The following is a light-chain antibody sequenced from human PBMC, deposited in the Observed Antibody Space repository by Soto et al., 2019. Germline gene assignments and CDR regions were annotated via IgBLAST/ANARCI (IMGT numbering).Light chain of an antibody. J-gene: IGLJ3*02. V-gene: IGLV1-40*01. CDR1: SSNIGTGYA. CDR3: QSYDSSLSGGV. Sequence: QPVLTQPPSVSGAPGQRVTISCTGSSSNIGTGYAVHWYQQVPGTAPKLLIYGNNYRPSGVPDRFSGSKSGTSASLSITGLQADDEADYYCQSYDSSLSGGVFGGGTKVTVL. CDR2: GNN.